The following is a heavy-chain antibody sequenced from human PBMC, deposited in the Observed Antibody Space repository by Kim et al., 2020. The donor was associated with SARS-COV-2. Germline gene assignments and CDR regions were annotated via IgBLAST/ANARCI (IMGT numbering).Heavy chain of an antibody. CDR2: ISGDGGST. Sequence: GGSLRLSCAASGFTFDDYAMHWVRQAPGKGLEWVSLISGDGGSTYYADSVKGRFTISRDNSKNSLYLQMSSLRTEDTALYYCAKDHPASTDWPHYYYYYGMDVWGQGTTVTVSS. CDR3: AKDHPASTDWPHYYYYYGMDV. D-gene: IGHD3-9*01. CDR1: GFTFDDYA. J-gene: IGHJ6*02. V-gene: IGHV3-43*02.